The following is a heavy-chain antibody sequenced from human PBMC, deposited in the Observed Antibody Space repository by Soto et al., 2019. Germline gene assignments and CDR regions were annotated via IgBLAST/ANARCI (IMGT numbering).Heavy chain of an antibody. CDR2: IFPDDSDI. J-gene: IGHJ4*02. CDR1: GYSFNRYW. Sequence: PGESLKISCKASGYSFNRYWIGWVRQMPGQGLEWMGVIFPDDSDIRHSPAFRGQVTISADKSINTVYLQYTGLKASDTATYYCARRISWYYFDSWGQGTPVTVS. CDR3: ARRISWYYFDS. V-gene: IGHV5-51*01. D-gene: IGHD1-1*01.